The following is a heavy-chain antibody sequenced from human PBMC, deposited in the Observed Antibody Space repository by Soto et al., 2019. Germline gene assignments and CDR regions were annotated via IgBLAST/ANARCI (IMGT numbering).Heavy chain of an antibody. CDR2: LYSGGNT. CDR3: AKDRIARVLVAPYDY. D-gene: IGHD2-15*01. J-gene: IGHJ4*02. V-gene: IGHV3-66*01. CDR1: GLTVSGNY. Sequence: TGGSLRLSCAASGLTVSGNYMSWVRQAPGKGLEWVSVLYSGGNTKYADSVKGRFTISRDNSKNTLYLQMNSLRAEDTAVYYCAKDRIARVLVAPYDYWGQGTLVTVSS.